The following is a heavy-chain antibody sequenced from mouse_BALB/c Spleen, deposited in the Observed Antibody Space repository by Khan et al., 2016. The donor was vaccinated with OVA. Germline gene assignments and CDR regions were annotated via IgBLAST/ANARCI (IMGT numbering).Heavy chain of an antibody. Sequence: VQLQQSGPELMKPGAPVKISCKASGYSFTSYYIHWVKQSHGKTPEWIGYIDPFNGGSTYNQKFKVKATLTVDKSSSTAYMHLSSLTSEDSAVYYCARHGSTSWFAYWGQGTLVTVSA. D-gene: IGHD1-1*01. CDR2: IDPFNGGS. V-gene: IGHV1-31*01. CDR1: GYSFTSYY. CDR3: ARHGSTSWFAY. J-gene: IGHJ3*01.